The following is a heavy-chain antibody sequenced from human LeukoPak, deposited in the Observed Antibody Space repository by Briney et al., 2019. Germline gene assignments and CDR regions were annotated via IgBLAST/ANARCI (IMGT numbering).Heavy chain of an antibody. CDR3: ARRMTTVTTHYYYYYYMDV. Sequence: SETLSLTCTVSGDSISTYYWSWIRQPPGKGLEWIGYIHYSGSTDYNPSLKSRVTISVDTSKNQFSLKLSSVTAADTAVYYCARRMTTVTTHYYYYYYMDVWGKGTTVTVSS. CDR1: GDSISTYY. J-gene: IGHJ6*03. CDR2: IHYSGST. V-gene: IGHV4-59*12. D-gene: IGHD4-17*01.